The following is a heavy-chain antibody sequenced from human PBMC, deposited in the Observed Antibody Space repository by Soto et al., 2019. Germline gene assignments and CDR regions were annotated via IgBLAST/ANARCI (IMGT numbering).Heavy chain of an antibody. CDR3: ATAISSPFSNFDY. CDR1: GFTFSTYW. V-gene: IGHV3-7*01. CDR2: IKEDGSEE. D-gene: IGHD2-2*01. J-gene: IGHJ4*02. Sequence: EVQLVQSGGALVQPGGSLRLSCVASGFTFSTYWMTWVRQAPGMGLEWVAGIKEDGSEECDVDSVKGRFSISRDNAKTSLYLPLSSLRAEDTAVYYCATAISSPFSNFDYWGQGSLVTVSS.